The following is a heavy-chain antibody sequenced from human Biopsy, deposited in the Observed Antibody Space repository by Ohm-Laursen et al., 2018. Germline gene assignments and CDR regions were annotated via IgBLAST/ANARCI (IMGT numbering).Heavy chain of an antibody. CDR3: ARGMRSSGWPYFDA. D-gene: IGHD6-19*01. V-gene: IGHV4-61*01. Sequence: SQTLSLTCTVSGDSVSSGSFYWTWIRQPPGQGLEYIGYIYDRGSTAYYNPSLESRVTMSEDMPKNQFSLKLSSVTAADTAFYCSARGMRSSGWPYFDAWGQGTLVTVSS. J-gene: IGHJ4*02. CDR2: IYDRGSTA. CDR1: GDSVSSGSFY.